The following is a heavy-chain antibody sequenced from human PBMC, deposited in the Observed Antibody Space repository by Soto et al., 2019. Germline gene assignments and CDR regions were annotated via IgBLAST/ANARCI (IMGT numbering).Heavy chain of an antibody. CDR1: GFTFSSYA. V-gene: IGHV3-23*01. CDR2: ISGSGGST. D-gene: IGHD6-13*01. Sequence: GGSLRLSCAASGFTFSSYAVSWVRQAPGKGLEWVSAISGSGGSTYYADSVKGRFTISRGNSKNTLYLQMNSLRAEDTAVYYCAKWEIAAAGTRIYFQHWGQGTLVTVSS. J-gene: IGHJ1*01. CDR3: AKWEIAAAGTRIYFQH.